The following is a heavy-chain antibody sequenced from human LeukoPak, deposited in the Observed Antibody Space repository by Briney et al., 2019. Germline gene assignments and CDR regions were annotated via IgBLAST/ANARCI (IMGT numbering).Heavy chain of an antibody. CDR2: VNGDGDTT. V-gene: IGHV3-23*01. CDR1: GFTFSDYP. D-gene: IGHD6-13*01. Sequence: GGSLRLSCSASGFTFSDYPMHWVRQAPGKGLEWVSHVNGDGDTTHYAESLKGRFTISRDNSKNTLYLQLASLRAEDTAVYYCVKAEEHTESSCWATYYFDHWGQGTLVTVSS. J-gene: IGHJ4*02. CDR3: VKAEEHTESSCWATYYFDH.